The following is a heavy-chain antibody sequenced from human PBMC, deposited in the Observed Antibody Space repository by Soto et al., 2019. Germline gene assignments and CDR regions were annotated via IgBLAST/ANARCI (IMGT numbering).Heavy chain of an antibody. J-gene: IGHJ6*02. D-gene: IGHD2-21*01. CDR2: TYYRSKWYN. V-gene: IGHV6-1*01. Sequence: SQTLSLTCAISGDSVSSNSVTWNWIRQSPSRGLEWLGRTYYRSKWYNDYAVSVKSRITINPDTSKNQFSLQLSSVTAADTAVYYCAASCVDCCGFNYYGMDVWSQGTTVTVS. CDR3: AASCVDCCGFNYYGMDV. CDR1: GDSVSSNSVT.